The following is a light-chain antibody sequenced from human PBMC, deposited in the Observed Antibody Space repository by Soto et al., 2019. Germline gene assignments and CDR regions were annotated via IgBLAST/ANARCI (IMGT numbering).Light chain of an antibody. Sequence: EVVIRQSPATLSFSPLEVATLSCRASQGIGDTLAWYQHKPGQTPRLLIYDTSTRATGVPTRFSGSRSGAEFTLTINSLQSEDFAVYYCQPYNNWPLTFGGGTKVDIK. CDR2: DTS. CDR1: QGIGDT. V-gene: IGKV3-15*01. CDR3: QPYNNWPLT. J-gene: IGKJ4*01.